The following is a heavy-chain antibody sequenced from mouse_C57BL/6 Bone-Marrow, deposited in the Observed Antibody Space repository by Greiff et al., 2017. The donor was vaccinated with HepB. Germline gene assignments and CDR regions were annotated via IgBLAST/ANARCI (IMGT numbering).Heavy chain of an antibody. Sequence: QVQLQQSGPGLVQPSQSLSITCTVSGFSLTSYGVHWVRQSPGKGLEWLGVIWSGGSTDYNAAFISRLSISKDNSKSQVFFKMNSLQADDRAIYYCARNGGDEGFAYWGQGTLVTVSA. CDR3: ARNGGDEGFAY. V-gene: IGHV2-2*01. CDR1: GFSLTSYG. D-gene: IGHD3-3*01. CDR2: IWSGGST. J-gene: IGHJ3*01.